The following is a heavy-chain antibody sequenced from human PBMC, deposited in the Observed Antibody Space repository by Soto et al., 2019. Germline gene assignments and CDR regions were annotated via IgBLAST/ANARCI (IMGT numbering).Heavy chain of an antibody. J-gene: IGHJ4*02. CDR1: GFKFSSYG. D-gene: IGHD6-13*01. CDR2: ISAGSGTT. CDR3: ARGGAGRPDY. V-gene: IGHV3-48*02. Sequence: EVRLVNSGGGLVQPGESLRLSCAASGFKFSSYGMNWVRQAPGKGLEWVSYISAGSGTTNYANSVRGRFTISRDNARTSLSLQLNSLRDDDTAVYYCARGGAGRPDYWGQGTLVLVSS.